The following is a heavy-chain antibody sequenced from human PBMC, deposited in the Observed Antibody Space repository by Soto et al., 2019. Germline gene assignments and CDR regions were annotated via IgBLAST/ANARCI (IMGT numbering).Heavy chain of an antibody. CDR3: VGSRGWLFDY. CDR2: IKQDGSEK. Sequence: EVHLVESGGDLVQPGGSLRLSCAASGFTFSAYWMQWVRQATGKGLEWVAIIKQDGSEKYYVDSVTGRFTISRDNAKNSLYLQMSSLRAEDTAMYYCVGSRGWLFDYWGQGTLVTVSS. D-gene: IGHD6-19*01. V-gene: IGHV3-7*05. CDR1: GFTFSAYW. J-gene: IGHJ4*02.